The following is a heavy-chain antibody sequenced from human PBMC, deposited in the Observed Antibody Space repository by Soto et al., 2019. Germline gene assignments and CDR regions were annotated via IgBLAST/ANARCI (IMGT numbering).Heavy chain of an antibody. CDR1: GGSISSGDYY. CDR3: ARGDYYGSGTNFDP. J-gene: IGHJ5*02. V-gene: IGHV4-30-4*01. CDR2: IYYSGST. Sequence: SETLSLTCTVSGGSISSGDYYWSWIRQPPGKGLEWIGYIYYSGSTYYNPSLKSRVTISVDTSKNQFSLKLSSVTAADMAVYYCARGDYYGSGTNFDPWGQGTLVTVSS. D-gene: IGHD3-10*01.